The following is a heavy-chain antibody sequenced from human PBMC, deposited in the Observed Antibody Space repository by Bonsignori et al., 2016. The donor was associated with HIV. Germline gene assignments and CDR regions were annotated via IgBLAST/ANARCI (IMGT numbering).Heavy chain of an antibody. CDR2: ISWNSGSI. D-gene: IGHD6-13*01. V-gene: IGHV3-9*01. J-gene: IGHJ4*02. Sequence: WIRQPPGKGLEWVSGISWNSGSIGYADSVKGRFTISRDNAKNSLYLQMNSLRAEDTALYYCAKDRGLAAGHEFDYWGQGTLVTVSS. CDR3: AKDRGLAAGHEFDY.